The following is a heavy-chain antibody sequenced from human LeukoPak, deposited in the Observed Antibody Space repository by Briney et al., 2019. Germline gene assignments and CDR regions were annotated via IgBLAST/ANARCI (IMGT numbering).Heavy chain of an antibody. J-gene: IGHJ4*02. CDR2: IIPIFGTA. D-gene: IGHD6-13*01. V-gene: IGHV1-69*13. CDR1: GGTFSSYA. Sequence: GASVTVSCTASGGTFSSYAISWVRQAPGQGLEWMGGIIPIFGTANYAQKFQGRVTITADESTNTAYMELSSLRSEDTAVYYCAREAAGMTYFDYWGQGTLVTVSS. CDR3: AREAAGMTYFDY.